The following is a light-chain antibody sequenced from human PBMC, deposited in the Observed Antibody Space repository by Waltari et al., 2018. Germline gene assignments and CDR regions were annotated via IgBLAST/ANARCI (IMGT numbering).Light chain of an antibody. Sequence: EIVLTQSPGTLSLSPGERVTLSCRASQSVKNSYLAWYRQKPGQAPRLLIYGASSVATGVPDRFSGSGAGTVLMFSISSLQPEDFAVYFCQQYAISPLTFGGGTKVEIK. CDR2: GAS. CDR3: QQYAISPLT. CDR1: QSVKNSY. V-gene: IGKV3-20*01. J-gene: IGKJ4*01.